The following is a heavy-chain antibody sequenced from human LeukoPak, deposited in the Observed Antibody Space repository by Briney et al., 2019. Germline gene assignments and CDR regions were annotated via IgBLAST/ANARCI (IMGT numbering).Heavy chain of an antibody. V-gene: IGHV3-21*01. CDR1: GFTFSSYS. Sequence: GGSLRLSCAAPGFTFSSYSMNWVRQAPGKGLEWVSSISSSSSYIYYADSVKGRFTISRDNAKNSLYLQMNSLRAEDTAVYYCARAMIVGNRAFDIWGQGTMVTVSS. CDR2: ISSSSSYI. CDR3: ARAMIVGNRAFDI. D-gene: IGHD3-22*01. J-gene: IGHJ3*02.